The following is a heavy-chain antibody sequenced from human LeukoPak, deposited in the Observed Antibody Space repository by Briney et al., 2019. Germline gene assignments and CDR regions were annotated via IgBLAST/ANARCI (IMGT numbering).Heavy chain of an antibody. CDR2: IYPGDSDT. V-gene: IGHV5-51*01. CDR1: GYSFTSYW. D-gene: IGHD3-10*01. CDR3: ARELTRTYAFDI. J-gene: IGHJ3*02. Sequence: GESLKISCQGSGYSFTSYWIGWVRQMPGKGLEWMGIIYPGDSDTRCSPSFQGQVTISADKSISTAYPQWTSLKASDTAMYYCARELTRTYAFDIWGQGTMVTVSS.